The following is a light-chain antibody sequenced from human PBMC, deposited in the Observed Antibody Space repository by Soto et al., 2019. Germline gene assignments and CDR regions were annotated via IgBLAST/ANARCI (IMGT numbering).Light chain of an antibody. V-gene: IGLV2-14*01. J-gene: IGLJ2*01. Sequence: QSVLTQPASVSGSPGQSITISCTGTSSDVGGYNYVSWYQQHPGKAPKLMIYDVSNRPSGVSNRFSGSKSGNTASLTISGLQAEVEADYYCSSYTSSSTLVFGGGTKLTVL. CDR2: DVS. CDR1: SSDVGGYNY. CDR3: SSYTSSSTLV.